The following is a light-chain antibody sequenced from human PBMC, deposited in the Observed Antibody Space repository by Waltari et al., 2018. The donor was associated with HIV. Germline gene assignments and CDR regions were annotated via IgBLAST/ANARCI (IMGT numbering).Light chain of an antibody. CDR1: SSDVGGYIY. J-gene: IGLJ3*02. Sequence: QSALTQPASVSGSPGQSITISCIGTSSDVGGYIYFSCYQQHPGKAPKLMIYDVSNRPSGVSKRFSGSKSGNTASLTISGLQAEDEADYYCSSYTSSSTPWVFGGGTKLTVL. CDR3: SSYTSSSTPWV. V-gene: IGLV2-14*01. CDR2: DVS.